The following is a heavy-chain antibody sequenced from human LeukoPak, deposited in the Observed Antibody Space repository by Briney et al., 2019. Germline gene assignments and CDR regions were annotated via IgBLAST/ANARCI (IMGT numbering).Heavy chain of an antibody. Sequence: GGSLRLSCAASGFTFSSYGMSWVRQAPGKGLEWVSYISSSSSTIHYADSVKGRFTISRDNAKNSLYLQMNSLRDEDTAVYYCARDSYSGSWYFQHWGQGTLVTVSS. D-gene: IGHD6-13*01. J-gene: IGHJ1*01. V-gene: IGHV3-48*02. CDR1: GFTFSSYG. CDR2: ISSSSSTI. CDR3: ARDSYSGSWYFQH.